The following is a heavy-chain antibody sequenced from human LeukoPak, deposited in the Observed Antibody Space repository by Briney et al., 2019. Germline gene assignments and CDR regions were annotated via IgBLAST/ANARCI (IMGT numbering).Heavy chain of an antibody. V-gene: IGHV1-24*01. CDR3: ATTCITIFGVGSFDY. J-gene: IGHJ4*02. Sequence: ASVKVSCKVSGYTLTELSMHWVRQAPGKGLEWMGGFDPEDGETIYAQKFQGRVTMTEDTSTGTAYMELSSLRSEDTAVYYCATTCITIFGVGSFDYWGQGTLVTVSS. CDR1: GYTLTELS. D-gene: IGHD3-3*01. CDR2: FDPEDGET.